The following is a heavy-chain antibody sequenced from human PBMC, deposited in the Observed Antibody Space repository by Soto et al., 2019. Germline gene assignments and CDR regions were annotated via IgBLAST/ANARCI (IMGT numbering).Heavy chain of an antibody. CDR1: GGSISSYY. CDR3: ARVRITMTLFFDP. D-gene: IGHD3-22*01. CDR2: IYYSGST. Sequence: PSETLSLTCTVSGGSISSYYWSWIRQPPGKGLEWIGYIYYSGSTNYNPSLKSRVTISVDTSKNQFSLKLSSVTAADTAVYYCARVRITMTLFFDPWGQGTLVTVSS. V-gene: IGHV4-59*01. J-gene: IGHJ5*02.